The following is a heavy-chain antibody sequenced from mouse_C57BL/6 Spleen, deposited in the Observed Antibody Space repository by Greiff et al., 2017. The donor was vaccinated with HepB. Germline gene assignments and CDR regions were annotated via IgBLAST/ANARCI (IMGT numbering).Heavy chain of an antibody. CDR3: ASPLITTVVDFDY. J-gene: IGHJ2*01. CDR1: GYTFTSYW. CDR2: IHPNSGST. D-gene: IGHD1-1*01. Sequence: VQLQQSGAELVKPGASVKLSCKASGYTFTSYWMHWVKQRPGQGLEWIGMIHPNSGSTNYNEKFKSKATLTVDKSSSTAYMQLSSLTSEDSAVYYCASPLITTVVDFDYWGQGTTLTVSS. V-gene: IGHV1-64*01.